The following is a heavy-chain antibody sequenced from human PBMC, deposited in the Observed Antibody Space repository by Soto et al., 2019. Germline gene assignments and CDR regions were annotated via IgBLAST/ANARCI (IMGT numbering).Heavy chain of an antibody. J-gene: IGHJ4*02. Sequence: SETLSLTCTVSGGSVSSGSYYWSWIRQRPGKGLEWIGYIYYSESTNYNPTLKSRVTISVDTSKNQFSLKLSSVTAADTAVYYCARLAYSSSSNWGQGTLVTVSS. CDR2: IYYSEST. CDR3: ARLAYSSSSN. V-gene: IGHV4-61*01. CDR1: GGSVSSGSYY. D-gene: IGHD6-6*01.